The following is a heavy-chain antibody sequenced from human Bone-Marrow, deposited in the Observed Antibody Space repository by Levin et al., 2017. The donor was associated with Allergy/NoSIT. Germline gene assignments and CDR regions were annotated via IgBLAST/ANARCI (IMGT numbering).Heavy chain of an antibody. CDR1: GVSINSHNSF. CDR3: ARDRRFCSGTDCFSDWLDP. J-gene: IGHJ5*02. Sequence: SETLSLTCSVSGVSINSHNSFWSWIRQPPGRGLEWVGYISYTGNTDYSPPLQSRSSISIDMSKNHFSLTLTSVTAADTAVYYCARDRRFCSGTDCFSDWLDPWGQGILVTVSS. V-gene: IGHV4-30-4*01. CDR2: ISYTGNT. D-gene: IGHD2-2*01.